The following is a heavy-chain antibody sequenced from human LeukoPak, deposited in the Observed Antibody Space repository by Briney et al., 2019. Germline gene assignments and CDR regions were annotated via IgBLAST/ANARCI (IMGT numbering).Heavy chain of an antibody. CDR2: ISSSSTTI. V-gene: IGHV3-48*01. D-gene: IGHD2-21*02. Sequence: GGSLRLSCAASGLRISSYSMNWVRQAPGKGLEWVSYISSSSTTIYYADSVKGRFTISRDNSKNTVDLQMNNLRVDDTAIYYCAKDHANTPVVTNWGQGILVSVSS. CDR3: AKDHANTPVVTN. J-gene: IGHJ4*02. CDR1: GLRISSYS.